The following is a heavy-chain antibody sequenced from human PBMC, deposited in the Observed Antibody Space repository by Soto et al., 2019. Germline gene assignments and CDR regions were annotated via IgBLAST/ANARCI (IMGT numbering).Heavy chain of an antibody. J-gene: IGHJ5*02. Sequence: ASVKVSCKASGYTFTGYYMHWVRQAPGQGLEWMGWINPNSGGTNYAQKFQGWFTMTRDTSISTAYMELSRLRSDDTAVYYCARDRSIAAAGNWFDPWGQGTLVTVSS. V-gene: IGHV1-2*04. CDR2: INPNSGGT. CDR1: GYTFTGYY. D-gene: IGHD6-13*01. CDR3: ARDRSIAAAGNWFDP.